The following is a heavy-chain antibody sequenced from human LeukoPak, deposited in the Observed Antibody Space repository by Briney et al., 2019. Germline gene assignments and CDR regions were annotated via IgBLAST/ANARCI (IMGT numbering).Heavy chain of an antibody. D-gene: IGHD2-15*01. Sequence: GGSLRLSCAASGFTFNKYALHWVRQAPGKGLEYVSAISTYGDSTYYANSVKGRFTISRDNSKNTLYLQMGSLRAEDMAVYYCARYCNGDNCYSGYDYWGQGTLVTVSS. CDR3: ARYCNGDNCYSGYDY. V-gene: IGHV3-64*01. CDR2: ISTYGDST. CDR1: GFTFNKYA. J-gene: IGHJ4*02.